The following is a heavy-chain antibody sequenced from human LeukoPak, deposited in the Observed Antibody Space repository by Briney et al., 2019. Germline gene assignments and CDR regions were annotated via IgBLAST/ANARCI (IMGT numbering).Heavy chain of an antibody. D-gene: IGHD2-15*01. V-gene: IGHV4-4*02. CDR2: MYHSGST. Sequence: SETLSLTCGVSGGSISSNNWWSWVRQPPGKGLEWIGEMYHSGSTNYNPSLKSRVTISVDKSKNQFSLTLTSVTAADTAVYYCARETRSGGSLLRGNWFDPWGQGTLVTVSS. CDR3: ARETRSGGSLLRGNWFDP. J-gene: IGHJ5*02. CDR1: GGSISSNNW.